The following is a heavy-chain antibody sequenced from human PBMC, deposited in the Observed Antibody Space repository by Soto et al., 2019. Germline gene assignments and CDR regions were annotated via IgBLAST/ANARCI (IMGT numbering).Heavy chain of an antibody. CDR3: ARDLIRGYPIQLQYYFDY. CDR2: ISYDGSNK. CDR1: GFTFSSYA. Sequence: GSLRLSCASSGFTFSSYAMHWVRQAPGKGLEWVAVISYDGSNKYYADSVKGRFTISRDNSKNTLYLQMNSLRAEDTAVYYCARDLIRGYPIQLQYYFDYWGQGTLVTVSS. V-gene: IGHV3-30-3*01. J-gene: IGHJ4*02. D-gene: IGHD5-18*01.